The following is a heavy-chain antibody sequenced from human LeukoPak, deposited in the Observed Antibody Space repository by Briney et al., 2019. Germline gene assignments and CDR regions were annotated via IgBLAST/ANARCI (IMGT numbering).Heavy chain of an antibody. D-gene: IGHD3-16*01. CDR2: INYSGST. CDR3: AQWGNNMDV. V-gene: IGHV4-34*01. J-gene: IGHJ6*03. CDR1: GGSFSAYY. Sequence: SETLSLTCTVYGGSFSAYYWHWFRQPPGKGLEWIGEINYSGSTKYNSSLKSRVTISIDTSKNQFSLKLSSVTAADTAVYYCAQWGNNMDVWGKGTTVTVSS.